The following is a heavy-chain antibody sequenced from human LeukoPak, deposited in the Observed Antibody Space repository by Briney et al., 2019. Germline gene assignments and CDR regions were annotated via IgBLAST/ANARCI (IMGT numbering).Heavy chain of an antibody. Sequence: PGGSLRLSCAASGFTFSSYGMHWVRQAPGKGLEWVAFIRYDGSNKYYADSVKGRFTISRDNSKNTLYLQMNSLRAEDTAVYYCVRGSQIVVVDRYSPGNAFDIWGQGTMVTVSS. D-gene: IGHD2-21*01. V-gene: IGHV3-30*02. CDR2: IRYDGSNK. CDR1: GFTFSSYG. CDR3: VRGSQIVVVDRYSPGNAFDI. J-gene: IGHJ3*02.